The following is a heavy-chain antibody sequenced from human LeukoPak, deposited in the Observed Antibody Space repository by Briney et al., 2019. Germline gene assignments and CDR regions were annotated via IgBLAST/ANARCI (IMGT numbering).Heavy chain of an antibody. CDR3: ARDPGYCSSTSCYGGFGY. J-gene: IGHJ4*02. Sequence: ASVKVSCKASGGTFSSYAISWVRQAPGQGLEWMGGIIPIFGTANYAQKFQGRVTITADESTSTAYMELSSLRSEDTAVYYCARDPGYCSSTSCYGGFGYWGQGTLVTVSS. CDR2: IIPIFGTA. V-gene: IGHV1-69*13. CDR1: GGTFSSYA. D-gene: IGHD2-2*01.